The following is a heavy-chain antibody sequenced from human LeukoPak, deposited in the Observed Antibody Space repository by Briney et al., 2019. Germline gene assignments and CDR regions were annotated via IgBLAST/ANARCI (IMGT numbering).Heavy chain of an antibody. CDR3: ARDSLPIVVVPAAIGY. Sequence: GGSLRLSCAASGFTFSSYGMHWVRQAPGKGLEWVAVIWYDGSNKYYADSVKGRFTISRDNSKNTLYLQMNSLRAEDTAVYYCARDSLPIVVVPAAIGYWGQGTLVTVSS. CDR2: IWYDGSNK. V-gene: IGHV3-33*01. CDR1: GFTFSSYG. J-gene: IGHJ4*02. D-gene: IGHD2-2*01.